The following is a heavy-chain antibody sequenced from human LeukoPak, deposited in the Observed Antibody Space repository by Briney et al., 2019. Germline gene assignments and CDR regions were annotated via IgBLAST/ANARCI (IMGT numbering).Heavy chain of an antibody. J-gene: IGHJ4*02. CDR3: ARERREQQLVFGY. V-gene: IGHV4-31*03. CDR2: IYYSGST. D-gene: IGHD6-13*01. Sequence: SQTLSLTCTVSGGSNSSGGYYWSWIRQHPGKGLEWIGYIYYSGSTYYNPSLKSRVTISVDTSKNQFSLKLSSVTAADTAVYYCARERREQQLVFGYWGQGTLVTVSS. CDR1: GGSNSSGGYY.